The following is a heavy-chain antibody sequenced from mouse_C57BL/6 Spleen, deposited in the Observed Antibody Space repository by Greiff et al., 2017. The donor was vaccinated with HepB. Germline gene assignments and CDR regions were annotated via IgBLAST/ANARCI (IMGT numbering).Heavy chain of an antibody. V-gene: IGHV5-17*01. Sequence: EVQVVESGGGLVKPGGSLKLSCAASGFTFSDYGMHWVRQAPEKGLEWVAYISSGSSTIYYADTVKGRFTISRDNAKNTLFLQMTSLRSEDTAMYYCARPWLPACFAYWGQGTLVTVSA. D-gene: IGHD2-2*01. CDR2: ISSGSSTI. J-gene: IGHJ3*01. CDR1: GFTFSDYG. CDR3: ARPWLPACFAY.